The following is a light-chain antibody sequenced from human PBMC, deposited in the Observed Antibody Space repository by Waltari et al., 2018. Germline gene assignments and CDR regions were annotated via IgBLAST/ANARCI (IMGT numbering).Light chain of an antibody. CDR2: GAS. V-gene: IGKV3-20*01. Sequence: EIVLTQSPGTLSLSPGERATLSCRASQTVRTTYLAWYQQKPDQAPPLLIYGASSRATGIPDRFSGSGSGTDFSLTISSLEPEDFAVYYCQQYDISPLTFGGGTKVEIK. J-gene: IGKJ4*01. CDR1: QTVRTTY. CDR3: QQYDISPLT.